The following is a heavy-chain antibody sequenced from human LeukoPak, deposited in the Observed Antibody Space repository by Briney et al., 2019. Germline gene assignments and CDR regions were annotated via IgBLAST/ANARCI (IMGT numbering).Heavy chain of an antibody. V-gene: IGHV3-7*03. CDR2: IKQDGSEK. D-gene: IGHD5-18*01. CDR3: AREGNDGYSYGYDY. J-gene: IGHJ4*02. CDR1: GFTFSSYW. Sequence: GSLRLSCAASGFTFSSYWMSWVRQAPGKGLEWVANIKQDGSEKYYVDSVKGRFTISRDNAKNSLYLQMNSLRAEDTAVYYCAREGNDGYSYGYDYWGQGTLVTVSS.